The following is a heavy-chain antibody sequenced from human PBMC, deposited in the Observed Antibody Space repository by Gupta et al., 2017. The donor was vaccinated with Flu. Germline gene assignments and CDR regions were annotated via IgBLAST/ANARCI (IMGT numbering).Heavy chain of an antibody. CDR2: INPKSGGA. Sequence: QVQLLQSGAEVKMPGASVKVSCKASGYTFTAYYIHWVRHAPGQGPEWMGWINPKSGGANYAQKFQGRVTITRDTSINTVYMELTSLTSDXTXLYYCAXETMAKNPLFGDSWGRGTLVTVSS. J-gene: IGHJ4*02. V-gene: IGHV1-2*02. CDR1: GYTFTAYY. D-gene: IGHD3-3*01. CDR3: AXETMAKNPLFGDS.